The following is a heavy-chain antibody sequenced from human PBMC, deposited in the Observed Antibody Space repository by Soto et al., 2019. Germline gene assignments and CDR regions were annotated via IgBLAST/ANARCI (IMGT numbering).Heavy chain of an antibody. Sequence: ASVKVSCKASGYDFTDHYIHWVRQAPGQGLEWMGIISPDGGSTRYSQQFQARITMTRDTSTSTVYMELSSLRSEDTAVYYCARAPRGGVIIFIPSAQNAYCGQGTLVTVSS. J-gene: IGHJ4*02. CDR3: ARAPRGGVIIFIPSAQNAY. CDR2: ISPDGGST. CDR1: GYDFTDHY. V-gene: IGHV1-46*01. D-gene: IGHD3-10*01.